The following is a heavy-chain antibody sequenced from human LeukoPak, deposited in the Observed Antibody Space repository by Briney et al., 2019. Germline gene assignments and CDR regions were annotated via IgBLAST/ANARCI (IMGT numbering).Heavy chain of an antibody. CDR1: GFSFSRYA. CDR3: ASWTAVVEPDYYYYYMDV. CDR2: VSSNGNNK. Sequence: PGGSLRLSCAASGFSFSRYAIHWVRQAPGKGLEWVSVVSSNGNNKYYADSVKGRFTISRDNSNNTLFLQMNSLRPDDTAVYYCASWTAVVEPDYYYYYMDVWGTGTTVTVSS. J-gene: IGHJ6*03. D-gene: IGHD5-18*01. V-gene: IGHV3-30*04.